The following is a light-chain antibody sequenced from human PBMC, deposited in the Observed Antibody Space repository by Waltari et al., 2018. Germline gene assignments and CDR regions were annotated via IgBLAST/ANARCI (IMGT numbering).Light chain of an antibody. J-gene: IGKJ5*01. V-gene: IGKV2-28*01. CDR1: QSLLHSNGYNY. CDR2: LGS. CDR3: MQALQTPIT. Sequence: DFVMTQSPLSLPVTPGEPASISCRPRQSLLHSNGYNYFDWYLQKPGQSPQLLIYLGSNRASGVPDRFSGSGSGTDFTLKISRVEAEDVGVYYCMQALQTPITFGQGTRLEIK.